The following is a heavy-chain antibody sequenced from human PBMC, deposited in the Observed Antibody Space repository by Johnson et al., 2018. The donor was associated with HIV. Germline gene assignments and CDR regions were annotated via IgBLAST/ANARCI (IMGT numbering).Heavy chain of an antibody. J-gene: IGHJ3*02. CDR2: VYSGGST. V-gene: IGHV3-66*01. CDR1: GFIVSSNY. Sequence: VQLVESGGGLIQPGGSLRLSCAASGFIVSSNYMSWVRQAPGKGLEWVSVVYSGGSTYYADSVKGRFTISRDNSKNTLYLQMNSLRAEDTALYYCARDPYDYVWGSYRHDAFDIWGQGTMVTVSS. CDR3: ARDPYDYVWGSYRHDAFDI. D-gene: IGHD3-16*02.